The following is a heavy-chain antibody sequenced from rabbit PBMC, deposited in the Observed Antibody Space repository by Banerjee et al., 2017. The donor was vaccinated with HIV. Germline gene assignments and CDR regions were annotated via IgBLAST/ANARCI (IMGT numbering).Heavy chain of an antibody. CDR3: ARGYAVAAGYGYAPLYYFDL. D-gene: IGHD6-1*01. V-gene: IGHV1S45*01. Sequence: QEQLEESGGDLVKPEGSLTLTCTASGFSFSNKYVMCWVRQAPGKGLEWIGCINTSSGNTVYASWAKGRFTISKTSSTTVTLQMTSLTAADTATYFCARGYAVAAGYGYAPLYYFDLWGPGTLVTVS. CDR2: INTSSGNT. CDR1: GFSFSNKYV. J-gene: IGHJ4*01.